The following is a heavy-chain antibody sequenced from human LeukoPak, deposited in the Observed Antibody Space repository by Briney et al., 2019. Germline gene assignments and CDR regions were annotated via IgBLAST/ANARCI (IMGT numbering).Heavy chain of an antibody. V-gene: IGHV4-31*03. J-gene: IGHJ6*02. CDR1: GGSISSGGYY. D-gene: IGHD2-2*01. CDR2: IYYSGST. Sequence: PSQILSLTCTVSGGSISSGGYYWSWIRQHPGKGLEWIGYIYYSGSTYYNPSLKSRVTISVDTSKNQFSLKLSSVTAADTAVYYCARVPVYCSSTSCYYYYGMDVWGQGTTVTVSS. CDR3: ARVPVYCSSTSCYYYYGMDV.